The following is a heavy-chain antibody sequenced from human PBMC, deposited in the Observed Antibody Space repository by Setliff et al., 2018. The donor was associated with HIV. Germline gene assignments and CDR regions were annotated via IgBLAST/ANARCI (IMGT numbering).Heavy chain of an antibody. Sequence: ASVKVSCKMSGYTFTNQYIHWIQQAPGKGLEWMGLVDPENPTTIYAARFQGRVTITADTSTDTAYMELSRLRSEDTAIYYCASEMSRGNYYYSLDVWGKGTTVTVSS. V-gene: IGHV1-69-2*01. CDR1: GYTFTNQY. CDR2: VDPENPTT. J-gene: IGHJ6*03. CDR3: ASEMSRGNYYYSLDV.